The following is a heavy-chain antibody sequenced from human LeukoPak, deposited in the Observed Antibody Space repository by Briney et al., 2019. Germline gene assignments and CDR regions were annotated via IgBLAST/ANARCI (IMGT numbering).Heavy chain of an antibody. V-gene: IGHV1-2*02. Sequence: ASVKVSCKVSGYTLTELSMHWVRQAPGQGLEWMGWINPNSGGTNYAQKFQGRVTMTRDTSISTAYMELSRLRSDDTAVYYCARDHPSGYLYYYYYMDVWGKGTTVTVSS. D-gene: IGHD3-3*01. CDR2: INPNSGGT. J-gene: IGHJ6*03. CDR1: GYTLTELS. CDR3: ARDHPSGYLYYYYYMDV.